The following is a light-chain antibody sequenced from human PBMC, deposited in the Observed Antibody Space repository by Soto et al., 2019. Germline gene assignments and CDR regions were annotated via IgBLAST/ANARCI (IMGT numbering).Light chain of an antibody. CDR1: QSVSSS. J-gene: IGKJ1*01. V-gene: IGKV3-15*01. CDR2: GAS. CDR3: QQYNDRPRT. Sequence: ELVMTQSPATLSVSPGERATLSCRASQSVSSSLAWYQQKPGQAPSLLIYGASTRATGIPARFSGSGSGTEFTLTSSRLQYEDFAVDYCQQYNDRPRTFGQGTRVEIK.